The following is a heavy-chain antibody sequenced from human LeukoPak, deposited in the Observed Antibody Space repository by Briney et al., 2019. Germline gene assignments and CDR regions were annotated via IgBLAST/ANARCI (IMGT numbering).Heavy chain of an antibody. CDR1: GFTFDDYA. CDR3: AKDLVRRALYFFDY. Sequence: GGSLRLSCAASGFTFDDYAMHWVRQVPGKGLEWVSGISWSSGSIAYADSVKGRFTISRDNAKNSLYLQMNSLRAEDTALYYCAKDLVRRALYFFDYWGQGTLVTVSS. J-gene: IGHJ4*02. CDR2: ISWSSGSI. D-gene: IGHD3-10*01. V-gene: IGHV3-9*01.